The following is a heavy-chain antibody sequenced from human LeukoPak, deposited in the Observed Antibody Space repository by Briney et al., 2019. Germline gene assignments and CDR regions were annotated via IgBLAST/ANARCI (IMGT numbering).Heavy chain of an antibody. CDR2: IKEDGSDK. CDR3: VRGTRSNSF. Sequence: GGSLRLSCTASGFTFRNYWMSWVRQAPGKGLECVAYIKEDGSDKNYVDSVEGRFTISRDNAKSSLYLQMNSLRVEGTAVYYCVRGTRSNSFWGQGTQVTVSS. J-gene: IGHJ4*02. CDR1: GFTFRNYW. V-gene: IGHV3-7*01. D-gene: IGHD6-6*01.